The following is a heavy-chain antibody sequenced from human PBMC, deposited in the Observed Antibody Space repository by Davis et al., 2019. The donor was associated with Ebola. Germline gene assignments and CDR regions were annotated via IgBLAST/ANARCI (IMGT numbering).Heavy chain of an antibody. CDR1: GFAFSSHN. D-gene: IGHD2-2*01. V-gene: IGHV3-64D*06. CDR2: ISSNGGRT. J-gene: IGHJ4*02. Sequence: GESLKISCSASGFAFSSHNIHWVRQAPGKGLEYVSAISSNGGRTYYADSVKGRFTISRDNSKNTVYLQMSSLRAEDTAVYYCVRIVVVPAEVDYWGQGTLVTVSS. CDR3: VRIVVVPAEVDY.